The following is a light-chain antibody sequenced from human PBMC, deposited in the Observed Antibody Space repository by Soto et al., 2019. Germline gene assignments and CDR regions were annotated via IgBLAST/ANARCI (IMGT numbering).Light chain of an antibody. CDR3: QTWGTDSGV. CDR1: SGHSSYA. CDR2: LNSDGSH. Sequence: QPVLTQSPSASASLGASVKLTCTLSSGHSSYAIAWHQQQPEKGPRYLMKLNSDGSHSKGDGIPDRFSGSSSGAERYLTISSLQSEDEADYYCQTWGTDSGVFGGGTKVTVL. J-gene: IGLJ3*02. V-gene: IGLV4-69*01.